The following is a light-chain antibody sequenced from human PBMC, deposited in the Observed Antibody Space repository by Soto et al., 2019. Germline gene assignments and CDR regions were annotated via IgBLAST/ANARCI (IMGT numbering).Light chain of an antibody. CDR3: SSYTTSSTWV. V-gene: IGLV2-14*01. Sequence: QSALTQPASVSGSPGQSITISCTGTSSDVGGYNYVSWYQQHPGKAPKLIIYEVSNRPSGVSNRFSGSKSGNTASLTISGLQAEDEADDYCSSYTTSSTWVFGGGTKVTVL. J-gene: IGLJ3*02. CDR1: SSDVGGYNY. CDR2: EVS.